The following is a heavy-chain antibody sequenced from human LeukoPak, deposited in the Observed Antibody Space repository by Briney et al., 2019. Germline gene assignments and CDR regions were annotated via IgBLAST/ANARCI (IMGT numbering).Heavy chain of an antibody. Sequence: PSETLSLTCAVYGGSFSGYYWSWIRQPPGKGLEWSGEINHSGSTNYNPSLKSRVTISVDTSKNQFSLKLSSVSAADTAVYYCARVRPLITMVRGVISHWGQGTLVTVSS. V-gene: IGHV4-34*01. CDR2: INHSGST. J-gene: IGHJ4*02. CDR1: GGSFSGYY. D-gene: IGHD3-10*01. CDR3: ARVRPLITMVRGVISH.